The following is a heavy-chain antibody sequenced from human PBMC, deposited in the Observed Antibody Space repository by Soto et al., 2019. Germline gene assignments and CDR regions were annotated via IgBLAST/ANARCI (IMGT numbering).Heavy chain of an antibody. CDR3: VRAIVATIGDFDY. D-gene: IGHD5-12*01. CDR1: GYTFTGYY. V-gene: IGHV1-2*04. Sequence: ASVKVSCKASGYTFTGYYMHWVRQAPGQGLEWMGWINPNSGGTNYAQKFQGWVTMTRDTSISTAYMELSRLRSDDTAVYYCVRAIVATIGDFDYWGQGTLVTVSS. CDR2: INPNSGGT. J-gene: IGHJ4*02.